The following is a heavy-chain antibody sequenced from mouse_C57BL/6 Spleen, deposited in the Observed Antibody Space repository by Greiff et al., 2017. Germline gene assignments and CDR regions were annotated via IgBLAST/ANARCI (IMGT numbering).Heavy chain of an antibody. J-gene: IGHJ3*01. CDR1: GFPFSDYG. CDR3: ARQWLEGFAY. D-gene: IGHD2-2*01. Sequence: EVKLVESGGGLVKPGGSLTLSCAASGFPFSDYGMHWVRTAPEKGLAWVAYISSGSSTIYYADKVKGRFTIYRDNAKNTLFLQMTSLRSEDTAMYYCARQWLEGFAYWDQGTLVTVSA. CDR2: ISSGSSTI. V-gene: IGHV5-17*01.